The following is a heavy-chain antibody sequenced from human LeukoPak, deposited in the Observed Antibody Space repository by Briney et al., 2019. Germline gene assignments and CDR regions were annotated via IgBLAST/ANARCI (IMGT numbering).Heavy chain of an antibody. D-gene: IGHD3-22*01. V-gene: IGHV4-59*02. CDR3: ARGFRSVIDY. CDR2: IYYSGST. J-gene: IGHJ4*02. Sequence: TSETLSLTCTVSSGSVNSYYWSWIRQPPGKGLEWIGYIYYSGSTNYNPSLKSRVTISVDTSKNQFSLKLSSVTAADTAVYYCARGFRSVIDYWGQGTLVTVSS. CDR1: SGSVNSYY.